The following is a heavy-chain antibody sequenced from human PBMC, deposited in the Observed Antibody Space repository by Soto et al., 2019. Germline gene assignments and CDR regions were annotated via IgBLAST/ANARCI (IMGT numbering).Heavy chain of an antibody. V-gene: IGHV5-51*01. J-gene: IGHJ4*02. CDR2: IYPGDSDS. CDR3: AKHEGYCSATTCSNFDY. Sequence: GESPMISCKGSGSTFTSYRIAWVRQMPGKGLEWMGIIYPGDSDSSYSPSFQGQVTISADKSINTAYLHWSSLKASDTAIYYCAKHEGYCSATTCSNFDYWGQGTLVTVSS. CDR1: GSTFTSYR. D-gene: IGHD2-2*01.